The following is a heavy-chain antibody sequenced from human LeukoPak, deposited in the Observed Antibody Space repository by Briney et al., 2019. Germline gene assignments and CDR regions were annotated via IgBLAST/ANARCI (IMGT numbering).Heavy chain of an antibody. CDR3: ARDPDDPIVGATKDDY. CDR2: ISSSSSYI. CDR1: GFTFSSYS. J-gene: IGHJ4*02. D-gene: IGHD1-26*01. Sequence: GGSLRLSCAASGFTFSSYSMNWVRQAPGKGLERVSSISSSSSYIYYADSVKGRFTISRDNAKNSLYLQMNSLRAEDTAVYYCARDPDDPIVGATKDDYWGQGTLVTVSS. V-gene: IGHV3-21*01.